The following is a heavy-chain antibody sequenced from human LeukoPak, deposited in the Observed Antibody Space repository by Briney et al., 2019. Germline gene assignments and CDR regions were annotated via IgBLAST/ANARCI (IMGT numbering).Heavy chain of an antibody. CDR1: GDSFSSNSAA. CDR3: AREGYTSSWYGFLDWFDL. D-gene: IGHD6-13*01. CDR2: TYYRSQWYN. J-gene: IGHJ5*02. V-gene: IGHV6-1*01. Sequence: SQTLSLTCAISGDSFSSNSAAWTWIRQSPSRGLEWLGRTYYRSQWYNDYAVSVRGRITISPDTSKNQFSLQLNSVTPEDTAVYYCAREGYTSSWYGFLDWFDLWGQGTLVTVSS.